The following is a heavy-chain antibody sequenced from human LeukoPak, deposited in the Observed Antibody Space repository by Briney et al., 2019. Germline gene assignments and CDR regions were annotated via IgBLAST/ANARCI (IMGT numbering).Heavy chain of an antibody. Sequence: GGSLRLSCAASGFTFSSYAMSWVRQAPGKGLEWVSRISSDGSTTTYADSVKGRFTISRDNAKNTVYLEMNSLRAEDTAVYYCARAWDVWGKGTTVTISS. CDR2: ISSDGSTT. CDR1: GFTFSSYA. V-gene: IGHV3-74*01. J-gene: IGHJ6*04. CDR3: ARAWDV.